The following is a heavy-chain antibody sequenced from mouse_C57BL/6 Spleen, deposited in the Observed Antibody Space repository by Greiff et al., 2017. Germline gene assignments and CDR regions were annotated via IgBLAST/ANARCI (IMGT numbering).Heavy chain of an antibody. CDR3: ARSDDYSYAMDY. D-gene: IGHD2-4*01. Sequence: VQLQQPGAELVKPGASVQLSCKASGYTFPSYWLHWVKQSPGRGLEGIGRIDPNSGGTKYNEKFKNKATLTVDKPSSTAYMQLSILTSEDSAVYYCARSDDYSYAMDYWGQGTSVTVSS. J-gene: IGHJ4*01. V-gene: IGHV1-72*01. CDR2: IDPNSGGT. CDR1: GYTFPSYW.